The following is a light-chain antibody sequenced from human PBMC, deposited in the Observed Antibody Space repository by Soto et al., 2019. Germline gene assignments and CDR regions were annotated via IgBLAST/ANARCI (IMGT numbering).Light chain of an antibody. CDR3: AAWDDSLDGSYV. V-gene: IGLV2-8*01. CDR1: SSDVGGYDY. Sequence: QSALTQPPSASGSPGQSVTISCTGTSSDVGGYDYVSWYQQHPGKAPKLMIYEVTKRPSGVPDRFSGSKSGNTASLTVSGLQAEDEADYYCAAWDDSLDGSYVFGIGTKLTVL. CDR2: EVT. J-gene: IGLJ1*01.